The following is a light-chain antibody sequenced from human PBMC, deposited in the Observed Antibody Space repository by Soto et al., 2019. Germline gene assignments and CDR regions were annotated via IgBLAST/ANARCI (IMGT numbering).Light chain of an antibody. CDR1: QTVSDNF. V-gene: IGKV3-20*01. CDR3: QKYASSPLT. Sequence: EIVLTQSPGTLSLSPGDVATLSCRASQTVSDNFLAWYQHKPGQAPRLLIYGASRRVTGIPNRFSGSGSGTDFTLTIYRLESEDFAVYYCQKYASSPLTFGGGTKVDI. CDR2: GAS. J-gene: IGKJ4*01.